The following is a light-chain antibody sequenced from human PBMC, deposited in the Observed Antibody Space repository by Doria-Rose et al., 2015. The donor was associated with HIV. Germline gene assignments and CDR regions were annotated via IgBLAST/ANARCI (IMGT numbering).Light chain of an antibody. J-gene: IGLJ3*02. CDR3: SSYADNRWV. V-gene: IGLV6-57*01. CDR1: SGSIASNY. Sequence: MLTQPHSVSGSPGKTVTISCTRSSGSIASNYVQWYQQRPGSSPTTVIYEDKQRPSGVPGRFSGSKSGNTASLTVSGLQADDEADYYCSSYADNRWVFGGGTKLTVL. CDR2: EDK.